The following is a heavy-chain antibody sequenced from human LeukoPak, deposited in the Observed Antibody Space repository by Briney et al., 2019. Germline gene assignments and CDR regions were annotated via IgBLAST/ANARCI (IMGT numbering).Heavy chain of an antibody. Sequence: SETLSLTCTVSGGSISSYYWSWIRQPPGKGLEWIGYIYYSGSTNYNPSLKSRVTISVDTSKNQYSLELSSVTAADTAVYYCARHPGVVANPYYYYYGMDVWGQGTTVTVSS. D-gene: IGHD2-15*01. CDR1: GGSISSYY. CDR2: IYYSGST. V-gene: IGHV4-59*08. CDR3: ARHPGVVANPYYYYYGMDV. J-gene: IGHJ6*02.